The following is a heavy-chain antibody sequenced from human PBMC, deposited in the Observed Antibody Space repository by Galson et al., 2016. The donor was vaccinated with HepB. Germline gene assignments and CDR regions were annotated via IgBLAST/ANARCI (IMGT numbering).Heavy chain of an antibody. CDR2: IYYSGTT. J-gene: IGHJ2*01. D-gene: IGHD6-19*01. Sequence: SETLSLTCTVSGGSISSINYYWGWIRQPPGKGLEWIGSIYYSGTTYHNPSLKSRVTISVDTSKNQFSLNLSSVAAADTAMYYCSRHMYSRGWWDGYFDLWGRGTLVTVSS. CDR1: GGSISSINYY. CDR3: SRHMYSRGWWDGYFDL. V-gene: IGHV4-39*01.